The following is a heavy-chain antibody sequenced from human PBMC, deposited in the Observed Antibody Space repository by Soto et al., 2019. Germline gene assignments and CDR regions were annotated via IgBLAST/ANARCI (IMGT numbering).Heavy chain of an antibody. V-gene: IGHV4-4*07. D-gene: IGHD4-17*01. J-gene: IGHJ5*02. CDR1: GCSMSKFY. CDR2: VYATGTS. CDR3: VRDGSKTLRDCFDP. Sequence: SGTLSLTCSVSGCSMSKFYWSWIRKTAGKGLEWMGRVYATGTSDYNPSLRSRIAMSVDISKKTFSLRLRSVTAADTGVYYCVRDGSKTLRDCFDPWGQGILVTLAS.